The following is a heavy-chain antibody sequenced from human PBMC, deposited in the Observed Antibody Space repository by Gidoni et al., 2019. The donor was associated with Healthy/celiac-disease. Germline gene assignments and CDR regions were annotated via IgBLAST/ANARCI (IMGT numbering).Heavy chain of an antibody. V-gene: IGHV2-70*01. CDR2: IDWDDDK. CDR1: GFPLSTSGMC. CDR3: ARTAGYYYDSSGSWFDY. J-gene: IGHJ4*02. D-gene: IGHD3-22*01. Sequence: QVTLRESGPALVKPTQTLTLTCTFSGFPLSTSGMCVSWIRHPPGKALEWLALIDWDDDKYYSTSLKTRLTISKDTSKNQVVLTMTNMDPVDTATYYCARTAGYYYDSSGSWFDYWGQGTLVTVSS.